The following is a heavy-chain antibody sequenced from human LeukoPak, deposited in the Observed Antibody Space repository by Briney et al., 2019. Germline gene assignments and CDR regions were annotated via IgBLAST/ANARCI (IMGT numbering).Heavy chain of an antibody. Sequence: PGGSLRLSCAASGFTFSDYEMNWVRQAPGKGLEWISYISTAGSTKYYAESVKGRFTISRDNAKNSLYLQMNSLRDEDTVVHYCARDRGGYGFFDIRGQGTLVTVSS. CDR2: ISTAGSTK. CDR1: GFTFSDYE. J-gene: IGHJ4*02. V-gene: IGHV3-48*02. CDR3: ARDRGGYGFFDI. D-gene: IGHD5-12*01.